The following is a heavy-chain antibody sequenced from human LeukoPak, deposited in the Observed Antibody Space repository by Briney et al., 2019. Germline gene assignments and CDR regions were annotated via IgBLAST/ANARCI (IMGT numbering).Heavy chain of an antibody. D-gene: IGHD3-22*01. J-gene: IGHJ4*02. CDR3: ARGAYYYED. CDR1: GFTFSSYA. Sequence: PGGSLRLSCAAPGFTFSSYAMSWVRQAPGKGLEWVSYISSSSSTIYYADSVKGRFTISRDNAKNSRYLQMNSLRAEDTAVYYCARGAYYYEDWGQGTLVTVSS. V-gene: IGHV3-48*01. CDR2: ISSSSSTI.